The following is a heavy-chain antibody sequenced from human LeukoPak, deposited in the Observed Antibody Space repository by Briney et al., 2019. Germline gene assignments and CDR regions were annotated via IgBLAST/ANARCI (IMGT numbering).Heavy chain of an antibody. V-gene: IGHV3-53*01. CDR2: IYSGGST. J-gene: IGHJ4*02. Sequence: GGSLRLSCAASGFTFSNFGMSWVRQAPGKGLEWVSVIYSGGSTYYADSVKGRFTISRDNSKNTLYLQMNSLRAEDTAVYYCASSYYYGSGERGDYWGQGTLVTVSS. CDR1: GFTFSNFG. CDR3: ASSYYYGSGERGDY. D-gene: IGHD3-10*01.